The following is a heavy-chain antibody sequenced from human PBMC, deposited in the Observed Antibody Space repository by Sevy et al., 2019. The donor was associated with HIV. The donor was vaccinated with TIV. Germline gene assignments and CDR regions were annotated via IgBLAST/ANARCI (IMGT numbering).Heavy chain of an antibody. CDR2: IYYNGHI. Sequence: ALSLTCTVSGGSITSLYWNWIRQPPGKGLEWIANIYYNGHINYNPSLKSRVTLSLDTSKNQFSLRLSSVTAADTAMYYCAGENAWGRGYSWGQGTLVTVSS. V-gene: IGHV4-59*08. D-gene: IGHD1-26*01. CDR1: GGSITSLY. CDR3: AGENAWGRGYS. J-gene: IGHJ4*02.